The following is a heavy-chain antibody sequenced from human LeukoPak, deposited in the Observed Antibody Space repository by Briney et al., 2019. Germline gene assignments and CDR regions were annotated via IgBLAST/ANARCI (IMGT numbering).Heavy chain of an antibody. CDR2: IKSKTDGGTT. V-gene: IGHV3-15*01. Sequence: GRSLRLSCAASGFTFSNAWMSWVRQAPGKGLEWVGRIKSKTDGGTTDYAAPVKGGFTISRDDSKNTLYLQMNSLKTEDTAVYYCTTAEWLRLGFDYWGQGTLVTVSS. D-gene: IGHD5-12*01. CDR1: GFTFSNAW. J-gene: IGHJ4*02. CDR3: TTAEWLRLGFDY.